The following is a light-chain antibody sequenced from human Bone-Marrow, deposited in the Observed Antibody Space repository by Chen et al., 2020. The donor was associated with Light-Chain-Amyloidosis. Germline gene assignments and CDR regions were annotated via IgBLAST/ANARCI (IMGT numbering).Light chain of an antibody. CDR3: SSYTSSDTLV. CDR1: SSDVGGYDY. CDR2: DVR. V-gene: IGLV2-14*03. Sequence: QSALTQPASVSASPGQSITIYCTGSSSDVGGYDYVSWYQQHPGKAPKLLIYDVRIRPSGVSNRFSGSKSGNTASLAISGLLTEDEADYYCSSYTSSDTLVFGGGTKVTVL. J-gene: IGLJ3*02.